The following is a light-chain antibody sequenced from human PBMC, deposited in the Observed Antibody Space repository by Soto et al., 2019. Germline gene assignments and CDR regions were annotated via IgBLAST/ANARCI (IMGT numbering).Light chain of an antibody. CDR2: DAS. V-gene: IGKV1-5*01. J-gene: IGKJ1*01. Sequence: DIQMTQSPSTLSASVGDRVTITCRASQSISSWLAWYQQKPGKAPKLLIYDASRLETGVPSRFGGSGSGTEFTLTISSLQPDNFATYYCKQYNTYWTFGQGTKVEVK. CDR3: KQYNTYWT. CDR1: QSISSW.